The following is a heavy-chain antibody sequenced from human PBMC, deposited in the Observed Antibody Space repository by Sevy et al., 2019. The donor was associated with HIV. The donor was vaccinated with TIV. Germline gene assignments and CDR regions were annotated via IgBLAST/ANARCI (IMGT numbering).Heavy chain of an antibody. J-gene: IGHJ5*02. CDR2: INPSGDIT. V-gene: IGHV1-46*01. D-gene: IGHD3-22*01. Sequence: ASVKVSCKASGYTFSSNYMHWVRQAPGQGLEWMGIINPSGDITSYAQRFQDRVTMTRDTSTSTVYLELTSLTPEDTAVYYCALLHYSETVGVDLWGQGTLVTVSS. CDR1: GYTFSSNY. CDR3: ALLHYSETVGVDL.